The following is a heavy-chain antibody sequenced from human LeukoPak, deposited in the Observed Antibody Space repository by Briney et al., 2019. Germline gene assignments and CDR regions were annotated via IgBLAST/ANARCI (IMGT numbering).Heavy chain of an antibody. CDR1: GFTVSSNF. CDR2: IYSGGST. J-gene: IGHJ4*02. D-gene: IGHD6-13*01. V-gene: IGHV3-53*01. CDR3: ARDAAEQQLVHYFDY. Sequence: PGGSLSLSCAASGFTVSSNFMSWVRQAPGKGLELVSLIYSGGSTYYADSVKGRFTISRDNTKNTLYLQMNSLRAEDTAVYYCARDAAEQQLVHYFDYWGQGTLVTVTS.